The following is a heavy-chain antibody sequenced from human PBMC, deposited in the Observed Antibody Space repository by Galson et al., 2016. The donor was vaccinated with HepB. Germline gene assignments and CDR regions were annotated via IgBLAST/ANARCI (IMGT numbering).Heavy chain of an antibody. CDR3: AKRGGIAAAGRYFDY. Sequence: SLRLSCAASGFPFSSYAMSWVRQAPGKGLEWVSAIGADGGSTYYADSVKGRFTISKDNSKNTLYLQMNSLRAEDTAIYYCAKRGGIAAAGRYFDYWGQGTLVTVSS. CDR2: IGADGGST. V-gene: IGHV3-23*01. J-gene: IGHJ4*02. D-gene: IGHD6-13*01. CDR1: GFPFSSYA.